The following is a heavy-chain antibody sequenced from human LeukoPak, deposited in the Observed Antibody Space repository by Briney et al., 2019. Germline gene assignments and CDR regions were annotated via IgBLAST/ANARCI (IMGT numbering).Heavy chain of an antibody. CDR2: MDPNSGNT. CDR3: ARSRARSCDV. Sequence: GASVKVSCKASGYTFNSYDINWVRQATGQGLEWMGWMDPNSGNTGYAQKFQGRVTRTRNTSIRTAYMELSSLRSEDTAVYYCARSRARSCDVWGKGTTVTVSS. V-gene: IGHV1-8*01. J-gene: IGHJ6*04. CDR1: GYTFNSYD. D-gene: IGHD6-13*01.